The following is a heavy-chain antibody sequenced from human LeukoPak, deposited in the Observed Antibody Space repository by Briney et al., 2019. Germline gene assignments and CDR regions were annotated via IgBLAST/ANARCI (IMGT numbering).Heavy chain of an antibody. CDR1: GYTFTSYG. D-gene: IGHD6-13*01. CDR2: ISAYNGNT. J-gene: IGHJ5*02. Sequence: GASVKVSCKASGYTFTSYGISWVRQAPGQGLEWMGWISAYNGNTNYAQKLQGRVTMTTDTSTSTAYMELRSLRSDDTAVYYCARCCGSSSWYGSFWFDPWGQGTLVTVSS. CDR3: ARCCGSSSWYGSFWFDP. V-gene: IGHV1-18*01.